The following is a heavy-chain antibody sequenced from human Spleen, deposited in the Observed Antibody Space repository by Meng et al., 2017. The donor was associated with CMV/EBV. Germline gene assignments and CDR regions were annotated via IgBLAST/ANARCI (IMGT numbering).Heavy chain of an antibody. J-gene: IGHJ4*02. CDR3: ARAGTYYYGSVLNR. V-gene: IGHV4-34*01. D-gene: IGHD3-10*01. CDR2: INHSGST. CDR1: GGSFSGYY. Sequence: SETLSLTCAVYGGSFSGYYWSWIRQPPGKGLEWIGEINHSGSTNYNPSLKSRVTISVDTSKNQFSLKLSSVTAADTAVYYWARAGTYYYGSVLNRWGQGTLVTVSS.